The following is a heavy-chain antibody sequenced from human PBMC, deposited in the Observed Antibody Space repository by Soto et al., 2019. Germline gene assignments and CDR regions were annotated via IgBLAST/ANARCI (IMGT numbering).Heavy chain of an antibody. J-gene: IGHJ4*02. V-gene: IGHV3-74*01. D-gene: IGHD5-18*01. Sequence: GSLRLSCAVSGFTFSSHWMHWVRQAPGKGLVWVSGFNRDGGTTSDAGSVKGRFTISRDNAKNTLYLQMTSLRAEDTAVFYCARGGHSYGYEAFDYWGQGTLVTVSS. CDR2: FNRDGGTT. CDR3: ARGGHSYGYEAFDY. CDR1: GFTFSSHW.